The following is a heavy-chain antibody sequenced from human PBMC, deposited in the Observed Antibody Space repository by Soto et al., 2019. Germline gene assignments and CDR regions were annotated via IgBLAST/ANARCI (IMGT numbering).Heavy chain of an antibody. J-gene: IGHJ4*02. Sequence: EVQLVESGGGLVQPGGSLRLSCVVSGFTFRSHWMSWVRQAPGKGLVWVADINQEGSEEYYVDSVKGRFTVSRDNAKNSLYLQMNILRAEDTGVYYCARGHFGRDYWGQGTLVIVSP. CDR3: ARGHFGRDY. D-gene: IGHD2-15*01. CDR1: GFTFRSHW. CDR2: INQEGSEE. V-gene: IGHV3-7*05.